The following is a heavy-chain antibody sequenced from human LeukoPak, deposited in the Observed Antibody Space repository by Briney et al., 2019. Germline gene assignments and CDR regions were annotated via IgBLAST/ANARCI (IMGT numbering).Heavy chain of an antibody. D-gene: IGHD4-11*01. CDR3: ARDYSPLSYYYYYMDV. J-gene: IGHJ6*03. CDR1: GYTFTSYG. Sequence: ASVKVSCKASGYTFTSYGISWVRQAPGQGLEWMGWISAYNGNTNYAQKLQGRVTMTTDTSTSTAYMELRSLRSDDTAVYYCARDYSPLSYYYYYMDVWGKGTTVTVSS. V-gene: IGHV1-18*01. CDR2: ISAYNGNT.